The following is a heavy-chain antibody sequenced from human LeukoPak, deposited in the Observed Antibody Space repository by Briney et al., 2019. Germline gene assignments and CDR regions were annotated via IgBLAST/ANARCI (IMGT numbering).Heavy chain of an antibody. D-gene: IGHD4-17*01. CDR3: ARDWGGDYVSSLFDP. J-gene: IGHJ5*02. CDR1: GGSISSYY. Sequence: SETLSLTCTVSGGSISSYYWSWIRQPAGKGLEWIGRIYTSVSTNYNPSLKSRVTKSVDTSNNQFSLKLSSVTAADKTVYYCARDWGGDYVSSLFDPWGQGTLVTVSS. CDR2: IYTSVST. V-gene: IGHV4-4*07.